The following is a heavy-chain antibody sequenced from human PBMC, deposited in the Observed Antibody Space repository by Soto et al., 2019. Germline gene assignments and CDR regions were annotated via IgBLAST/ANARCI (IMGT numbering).Heavy chain of an antibody. D-gene: IGHD3-3*01. V-gene: IGHV1-8*01. CDR2: MNPNSGNT. CDR1: GYSFTSYD. J-gene: IGHJ6*03. CDR3: ARGGLLRFLEWHPYYMDV. Sequence: ASVKVSCKASGYSFTSYDSNWVRQATGQGLEWMGWMNPNSGNTGYAQKFQGRVTMTRNTSISTAYMELSSLRSEDTAVYYCARGGLLRFLEWHPYYMDVWGKGTTVTVSS.